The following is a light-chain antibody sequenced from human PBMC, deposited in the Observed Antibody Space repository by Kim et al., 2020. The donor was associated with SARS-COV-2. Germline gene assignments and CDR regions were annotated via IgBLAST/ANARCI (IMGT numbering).Light chain of an antibody. CDR1: QSLGDK. V-gene: IGKV3D-15*01. CDR3: QQSDNWPYT. J-gene: IGKJ2*01. Sequence: EIGMTQSRATLSVSPGESATLSCRASQSLGDKLAWYQQKPGQAPRLLIYRASTRATGIPARFSGSGSGTEFTLTISSLQSEDFALYFCQQSDNWPYTFGQGTKLEI. CDR2: RAS.